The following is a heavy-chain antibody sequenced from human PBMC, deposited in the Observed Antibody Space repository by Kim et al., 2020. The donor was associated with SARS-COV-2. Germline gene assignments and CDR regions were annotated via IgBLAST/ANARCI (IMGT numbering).Heavy chain of an antibody. CDR2: IIPILGIA. Sequence: SVKVSCKASGGTFSSYAISWVRQAPGQGLEWMGRIIPILGIANYAQKFQGRVTITADKSTSTAYMELSSLRSEDTAVYYCAREGVFGHGSGSYFDYWGQGTLVTVSS. J-gene: IGHJ4*02. D-gene: IGHD3-10*01. CDR1: GGTFSSYA. V-gene: IGHV1-69*04. CDR3: AREGVFGHGSGSYFDY.